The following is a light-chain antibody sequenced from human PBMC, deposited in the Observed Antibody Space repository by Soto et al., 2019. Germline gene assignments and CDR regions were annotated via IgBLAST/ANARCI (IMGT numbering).Light chain of an antibody. Sequence: EIVLTQSPGTLSFSPGERATLSCRASQSVSSSYLAWYQQKPGQAPRLLIYDASSRATGIPARFSGSGSGTEFTLTISSLQSEDFAVYYCQQRSNWPITFGQGTRLEI. V-gene: IGKV3D-20*02. J-gene: IGKJ5*01. CDR2: DAS. CDR3: QQRSNWPIT. CDR1: QSVSSSY.